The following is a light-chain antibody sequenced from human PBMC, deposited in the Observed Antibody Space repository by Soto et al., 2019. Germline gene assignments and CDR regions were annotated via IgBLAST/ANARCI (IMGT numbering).Light chain of an antibody. Sequence: EIVMTQSPATLSVSLGERATLSCRASQSVSSNLAWYKQKPGQPPSLLIDGASARATGIPARFSGSGSGTEFILTISSLQSVDFAVYYCEHHNNWSFTFGQETKLEI. J-gene: IGKJ2*01. CDR2: GAS. CDR1: QSVSSN. CDR3: EHHNNWSFT. V-gene: IGKV3-15*01.